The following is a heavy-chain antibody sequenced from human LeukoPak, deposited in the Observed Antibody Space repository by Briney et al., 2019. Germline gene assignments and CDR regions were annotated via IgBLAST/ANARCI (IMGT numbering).Heavy chain of an antibody. Sequence: PGGSLRLSCTTSGFTFSDYGVSWVRQAPGKGLEWVGFIRSKPQGGTTEYAASVKDRFTISRDDSTSIAYLQMNSLKTEDTAVYYCSSRRFGPATLGYWGQGTLVTVSP. D-gene: IGHD3-16*01. CDR1: GFTFSDYG. CDR2: IRSKPQGGTT. CDR3: SSRRFGPATLGY. J-gene: IGHJ4*02. V-gene: IGHV3-49*04.